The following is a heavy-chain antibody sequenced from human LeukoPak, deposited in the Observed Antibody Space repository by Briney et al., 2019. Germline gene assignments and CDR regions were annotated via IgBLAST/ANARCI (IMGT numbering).Heavy chain of an antibody. CDR2: IYHSGST. CDR3: ASYVITMVRGETQDKKNWFDP. J-gene: IGHJ5*02. V-gene: IGHV4-4*02. Sequence: SETLSLTCAVSGGSISSSNWWSWVRQPPGKGLEWIGEIYHSGSTNYNPSLKSRVTISVDKSKNQFSLKLSSVTTADTAVYYCASYVITMVRGETQDKKNWFDPWGQGTLVTVSS. CDR1: GGSISSSNW. D-gene: IGHD3-10*01.